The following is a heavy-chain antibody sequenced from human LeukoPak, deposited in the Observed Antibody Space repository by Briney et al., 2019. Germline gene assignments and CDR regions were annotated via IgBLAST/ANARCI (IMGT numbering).Heavy chain of an antibody. V-gene: IGHV3-30*02. CDR1: GFTFSSYG. CDR2: TRYDGSNK. Sequence: PGGSLRLSCAASGFTFSSYGMHWVRQAPGKGLEWVAFTRYDGSNKYYADSVKGRFTISRDNSKNTLYLQMNSLRAEDTAVYYCAKGDGSGSYGDYWGQGTLVTVSS. D-gene: IGHD3-10*01. CDR3: AKGDGSGSYGDY. J-gene: IGHJ4*02.